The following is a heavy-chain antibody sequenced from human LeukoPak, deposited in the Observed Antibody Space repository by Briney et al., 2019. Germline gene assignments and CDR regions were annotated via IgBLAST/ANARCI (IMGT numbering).Heavy chain of an antibody. CDR2: ISGSGGST. J-gene: IGHJ4*02. Sequence: GSLRLSCAASGFTFSSYAMSCVRQAPGKGLEWVSAISGSGGSTYYADSVKGRFTISRGNSKNTLYLQMNSLRAEDTAVYYCARSYGDQGYWGQGTLVTVSS. V-gene: IGHV3-23*01. CDR3: ARSYGDQGY. CDR1: GFTFSSYA. D-gene: IGHD4-17*01.